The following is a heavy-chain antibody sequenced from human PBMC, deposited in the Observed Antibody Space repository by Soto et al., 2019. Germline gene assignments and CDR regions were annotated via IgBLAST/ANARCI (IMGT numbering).Heavy chain of an antibody. V-gene: IGHV4-34*01. CDR2: INHSGST. CDR3: ARRKGGSYYYYYGMDV. Sequence: KTSETLSLTCAVYGGSFSGYYWSWIRQPPGKGLEWIGEINHSGSTNYNPSLKSRVTISVDTYKNQFSLKLSSVTAADTAVYYCARRKGGSYYYYYGMDVWGQGTTVTVSS. D-gene: IGHD2-15*01. CDR1: GGSFSGYY. J-gene: IGHJ6*02.